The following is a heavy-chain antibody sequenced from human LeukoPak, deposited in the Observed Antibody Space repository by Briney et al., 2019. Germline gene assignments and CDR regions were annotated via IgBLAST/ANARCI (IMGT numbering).Heavy chain of an antibody. Sequence: GGSLRLSCAASGFSFRGYTMHWVRQVPGKGLEWVSLISWNGVTTYYGDSVKGRFTISRDDSKNSLFLQMNSLRSEDTALYYCAASDGEQLALWGQGTLVTVSS. V-gene: IGHV3-43*01. CDR1: GFSFRGYT. CDR3: AASDGEQLAL. D-gene: IGHD6-13*01. CDR2: ISWNGVTT. J-gene: IGHJ4*02.